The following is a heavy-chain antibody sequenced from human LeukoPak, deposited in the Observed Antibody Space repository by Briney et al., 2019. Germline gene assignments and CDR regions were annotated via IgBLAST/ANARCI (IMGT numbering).Heavy chain of an antibody. J-gene: IGHJ5*02. CDR1: GFTFSSYW. V-gene: IGHV3-74*01. CDR3: ARGRDYYGSGDNWFDP. CDR2: INSDGSST. Sequence: GGSLRLSCAASGFTFSSYWMHWVRQAPGKGLVWVSCINSDGSSTSYADSVKGRFTISRDNAKNTLYLQMNSLGAEDTAVYYCARGRDYYGSGDNWFDPWGQGTLVTVSS. D-gene: IGHD3-10*01.